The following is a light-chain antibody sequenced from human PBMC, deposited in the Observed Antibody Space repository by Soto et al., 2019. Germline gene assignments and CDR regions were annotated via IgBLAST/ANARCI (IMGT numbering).Light chain of an antibody. CDR2: GIS. V-gene: IGKV3-20*01. J-gene: IGKJ4*01. CDR1: QSVSNNY. CDR3: QQYVDSVT. Sequence: EIVLTQSPGTLSLSPGERATLSCRASQSVSNNYLAWFQQKPGQAPRLLISGISSRATGIPDRFSGSGSGTAFTLTIRRLEPEDFAVYYCQQYVDSVTFGGGTKVEI.